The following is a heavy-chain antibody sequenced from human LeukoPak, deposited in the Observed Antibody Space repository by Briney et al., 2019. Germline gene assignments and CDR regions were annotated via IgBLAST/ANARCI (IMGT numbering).Heavy chain of an antibody. V-gene: IGHV4-4*07. D-gene: IGHD5-18*01. CDR1: GGSISSYY. CDR3: ARDVDTAMVGSPFNY. CDR2: IYNSGST. J-gene: IGHJ4*02. Sequence: TSETLSLTCTVSGGSISSYYWSWIRQPAGKGLEWIGRIYNSGSTNYNPSLKSRVTMSVDTSKNQFSLKLSSVTAADTAVYYCARDVDTAMVGSPFNYWGQGTLVTVSS.